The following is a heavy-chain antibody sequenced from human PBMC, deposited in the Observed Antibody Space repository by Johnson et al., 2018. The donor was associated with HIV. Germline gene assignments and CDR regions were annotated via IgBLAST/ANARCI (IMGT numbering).Heavy chain of an antibody. CDR2: ISYDGSNK. J-gene: IGHJ3*02. CDR1: GFTFSSYW. CDR3: ARRGWELWTTQNAFDI. D-gene: IGHD1-26*01. V-gene: IGHV3-30*03. Sequence: QMLLVESGGGLAQPGGSLRLSCAASGFTFSSYWMSWVRQAPGKGLEWVAVISYDGSNKYYADSVTGRFTISRDNSKNTLYLQMNSLRAEDTAVYYCARRGWELWTTQNAFDIWGQGTMVTVSS.